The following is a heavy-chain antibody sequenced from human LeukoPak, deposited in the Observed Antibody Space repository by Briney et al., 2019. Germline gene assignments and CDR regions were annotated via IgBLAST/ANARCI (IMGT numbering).Heavy chain of an antibody. J-gene: IGHJ5*02. CDR1: GYTFTGYY. Sequence: ASVKVSCKASGYTFTGYYMHWVRQAPGQGLEWMGWINPNSGGTNYAQKFQGRVTMTRDTSISTAYMELSRLRSDDTAVYYCARDQVYAVGATSFDPWGQGTLVTVSS. V-gene: IGHV1-2*02. CDR2: INPNSGGT. CDR3: ARDQVYAVGATSFDP. D-gene: IGHD1-26*01.